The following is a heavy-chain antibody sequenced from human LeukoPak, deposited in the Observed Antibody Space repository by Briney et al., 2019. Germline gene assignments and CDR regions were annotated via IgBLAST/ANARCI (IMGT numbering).Heavy chain of an antibody. D-gene: IGHD5-12*01. CDR3: AKSVVATRYLVDY. V-gene: IGHV3-30*18. J-gene: IGHJ4*02. CDR1: GFTFSSYG. CDR2: ISYDGSNK. Sequence: GRSLRLSCAASGFTFSSYGMHWVRQAPGKGLEWVAVISYDGSNKYYADSVKGRFTISRDNYKNTLYLQMNSLRAEDTAVYYCAKSVVATRYLVDYWGQGTLVTVSS.